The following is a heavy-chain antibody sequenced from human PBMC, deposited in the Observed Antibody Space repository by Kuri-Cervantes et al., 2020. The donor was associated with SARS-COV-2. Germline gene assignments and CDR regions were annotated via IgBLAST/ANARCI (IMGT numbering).Heavy chain of an antibody. Sequence: GGSLRLSCAASGFTFSGSAMHWVRQASGKGLEWVGRIRSKANSYATAYAASVKGRFTISRDNSKNTLYLQMNSLRAEDTAVYYCARLRTNYDILTGYPLPDYFDYWGQGTLVTVSS. V-gene: IGHV3-73*01. CDR1: GFTFSGSA. CDR3: ARLRTNYDILTGYPLPDYFDY. CDR2: IRSKANSYAT. J-gene: IGHJ4*02. D-gene: IGHD3-9*01.